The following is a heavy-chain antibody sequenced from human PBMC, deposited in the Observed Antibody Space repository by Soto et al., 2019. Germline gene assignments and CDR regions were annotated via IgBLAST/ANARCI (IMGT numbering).Heavy chain of an antibody. CDR2: ISYDGTNK. J-gene: IGHJ4*02. CDR3: VGGQFYFDY. D-gene: IGHD3-10*01. V-gene: IGHV3-30*03. CDR1: GFPFTSYG. Sequence: QVQLVESGGGVVQPGRSLRLSCAASGFPFTSYGMHWVLEGPGKGLEWLAVISYDGTNKFYADSVKGRFTISRDNSKNTLYLQMNSLRPEDTALYYCVGGQFYFDYRGQGTLVIVSS.